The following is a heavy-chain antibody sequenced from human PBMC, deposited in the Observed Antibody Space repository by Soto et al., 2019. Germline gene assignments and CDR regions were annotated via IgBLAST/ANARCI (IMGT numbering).Heavy chain of an antibody. V-gene: IGHV2-5*02. J-gene: IGHJ5*01. CDR1: GFSLSTSGAA. CDR3: ADRQLVTFFCVVTQTDVWFDS. D-gene: IGHD3-3*01. CDR2: GYWDDDK. Sequence: QITLKESGPTLVNPTQTLTLTCTFSGFSLSTSGAAVGWIRQPPGKALQWLALGYWDDDKRYSPSIKNRVTMTEDTPKNQVVLTLTNAEPVDTATYYCADRQLVTFFCVVTQTDVWFDSWGQGTLVTVPS.